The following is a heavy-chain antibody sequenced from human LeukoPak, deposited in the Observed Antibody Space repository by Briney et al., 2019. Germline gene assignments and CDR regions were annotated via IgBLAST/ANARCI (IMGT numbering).Heavy chain of an antibody. Sequence: SETLSLTCTVSGGSIISSTYYWGWIRQPPGKGLEWTGSIHHSGTTYYNPSLQSRVTISVDTSKNQFSLNLSSVTAADTAVYYCARHPYSYDAFDIWGQGTMVTVSS. V-gene: IGHV4-39*01. CDR3: ARHPYSYDAFDI. J-gene: IGHJ3*02. D-gene: IGHD5-18*01. CDR2: IHHSGTT. CDR1: GGSIISSTYY.